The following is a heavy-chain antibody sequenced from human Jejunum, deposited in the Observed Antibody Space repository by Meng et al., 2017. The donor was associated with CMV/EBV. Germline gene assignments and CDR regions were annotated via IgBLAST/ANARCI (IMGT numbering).Heavy chain of an antibody. J-gene: IGHJ4*02. Sequence: GRNFKRYGMHWVRQAPGKGLEWVATISYDGSKTYYRESVRGRFAILRDNSKNTLVLQLNSLRTDDTAVYYCAAEYQLLNAPYYEYWGQGTRVTVSS. CDR1: GRNFKRYG. D-gene: IGHD2-2*01. V-gene: IGHV3-30*10. CDR3: AAEYQLLNAPYYEY. CDR2: ISYDGSKT.